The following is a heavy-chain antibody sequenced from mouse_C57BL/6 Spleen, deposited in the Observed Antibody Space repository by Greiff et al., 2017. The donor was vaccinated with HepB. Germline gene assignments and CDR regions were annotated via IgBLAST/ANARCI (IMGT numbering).Heavy chain of an antibody. Sequence: QVQLKESGAELVRPGTSVKMSCKASGYTFTNYWIGWAKQRPGHGLEWIGDIYPGGGYTNYNEKFKGKATLTADKSSSTAYMQFSSLTSEDSAIYYCALGRGGFDYWGEGTTLTVSS. CDR3: ALGRGGFDY. CDR1: GYTFTNYW. J-gene: IGHJ2*01. V-gene: IGHV1-63*01. D-gene: IGHD4-1*01. CDR2: IYPGGGYT.